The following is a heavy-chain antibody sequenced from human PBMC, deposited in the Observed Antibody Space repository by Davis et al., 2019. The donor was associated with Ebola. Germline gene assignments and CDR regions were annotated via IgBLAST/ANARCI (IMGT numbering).Heavy chain of an antibody. Sequence: PSETLSLTCTVSGGSISSSSYYWGWIRQPPGKGLEWIGSIYYSGSTYYNPSLKSRVTISVDTSKNQFSLKLSSVTAADTAVYYCARGTYYDFWSGYYSTGWYFDLWGRGTLVTVSS. J-gene: IGHJ2*01. CDR1: GGSISSSSYY. CDR3: ARGTYYDFWSGYYSTGWYFDL. CDR2: IYYSGST. V-gene: IGHV4-39*07. D-gene: IGHD3-3*01.